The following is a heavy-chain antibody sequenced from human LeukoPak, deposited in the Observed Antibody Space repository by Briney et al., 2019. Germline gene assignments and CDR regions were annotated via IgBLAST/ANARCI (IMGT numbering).Heavy chain of an antibody. D-gene: IGHD3-10*01. CDR1: GFTFSNYW. V-gene: IGHV3-7*05. CDR3: VRGSSGTAVRGVRCAWFDP. Sequence: GGSLRLSCVASGFTFSNYWMSWVRQAPGKGLEWVANITQDGSGKYFVDSVKGRFTISRDNVKNSLYLQMNSLRAEDTAVYYCVRGSSGTAVRGVRCAWFDPWGQGTLVTVSS. J-gene: IGHJ5*02. CDR2: ITQDGSGK.